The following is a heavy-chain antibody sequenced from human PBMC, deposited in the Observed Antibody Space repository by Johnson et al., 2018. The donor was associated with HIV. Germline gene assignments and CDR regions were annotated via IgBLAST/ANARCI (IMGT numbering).Heavy chain of an antibody. V-gene: IGHV3-30*18. D-gene: IGHD1-26*01. Sequence: VQLVESGGGVVQPGRSLRLSCAASGFTFSSYGMHWVHQAPGKGLEWVAVISYDGSRKYYADSVKGRFTISRDNSKNSLYLQMNSLRAEDTALYYCAKGGYSGSYFGFDIWGQGTLVTVSS. CDR3: AKGGYSGSYFGFDI. CDR2: ISYDGSRK. J-gene: IGHJ3*02. CDR1: GFTFSSYG.